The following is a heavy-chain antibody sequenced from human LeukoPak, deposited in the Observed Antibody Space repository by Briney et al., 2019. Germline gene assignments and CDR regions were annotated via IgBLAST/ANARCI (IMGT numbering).Heavy chain of an antibody. CDR2: ISAYNDYT. D-gene: IGHD4-17*01. Sequence: ASVKVSCKASGYTFTNYGINWVRQAPGQGLEWMGWISAYNDYTNYAQKFQGRVTMTTDTSTSTAYMELRSLRPDDTAVYYCARDRMTVTTWFDYRGQGTLVTVSS. CDR3: ARDRMTVTTWFDY. CDR1: GYTFTNYG. V-gene: IGHV1-18*01. J-gene: IGHJ4*02.